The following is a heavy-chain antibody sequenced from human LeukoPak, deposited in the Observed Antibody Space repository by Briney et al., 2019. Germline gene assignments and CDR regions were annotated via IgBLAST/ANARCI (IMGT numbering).Heavy chain of an antibody. J-gene: IGHJ6*03. CDR3: ARSSGRSPNREYMDV. V-gene: IGHV1-2*02. CDR2: INPNSGGT. D-gene: IGHD1-14*01. Sequence: ASVKVSCKASGYTFTGYYMHWVRQAPGQGLEWMGWINPNSGGTNYAQKFQGRVTMTRDTSTSTVYMELSSLRSEDTAVYYCARSSGRSPNREYMDVWGKGTTVTVSS. CDR1: GYTFTGYY.